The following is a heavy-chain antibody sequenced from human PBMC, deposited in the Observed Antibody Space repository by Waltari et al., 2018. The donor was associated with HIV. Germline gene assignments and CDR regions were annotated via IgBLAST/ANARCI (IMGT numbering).Heavy chain of an antibody. CDR3: ARGLDLLYGDQYYFDY. Sequence: QVQLQQWGAGLLKPSETLSLTCAVSGGSFSGYYWSCIRQPPGKGLEWIGEINHSGSTNYNPSLKSRVTISVDTSKNQFSLKLSSVTAADTAVYYCARGLDLLYGDQYYFDYWGQGTLVTVSS. J-gene: IGHJ4*02. V-gene: IGHV4-34*01. CDR2: INHSGST. D-gene: IGHD4-17*01. CDR1: GGSFSGYY.